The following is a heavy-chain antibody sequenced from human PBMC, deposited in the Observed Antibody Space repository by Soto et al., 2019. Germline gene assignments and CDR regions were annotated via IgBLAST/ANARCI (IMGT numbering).Heavy chain of an antibody. CDR1: GYTFTSYG. CDR2: ISTYNGNT. D-gene: IGHD3-16*01. V-gene: IGHV1-18*01. J-gene: IGHJ5*02. CDR3: ARAKVLITPNWFDP. Sequence: QVQLVQSGGEVKKPGASVKVSCKASGYTFTSYGITWVRQAPGQGLECLGWISTYNGNTDFAQKVQNRVTLTTDTSTSTAYMELRSLRPDDTAVYYCARAKVLITPNWFDPWGQGTLVTVSS.